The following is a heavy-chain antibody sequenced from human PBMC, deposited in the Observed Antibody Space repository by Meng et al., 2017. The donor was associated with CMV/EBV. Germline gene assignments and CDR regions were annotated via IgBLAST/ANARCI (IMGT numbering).Heavy chain of an antibody. Sequence: SVKVSCKASGGTFSSYAISWVRQAPGQGLEWMGGIIPILGIANYAQKFQGRVTITADKSTSTAYMELSSLRSEATAVYYCARRLTMIAGGGGWFDPWGQGTLVTVSS. CDR3: ARRLTMIAGGGGWFDP. J-gene: IGHJ5*02. D-gene: IGHD3-22*01. CDR2: IIPILGIA. V-gene: IGHV1-69*10. CDR1: GGTFSSYA.